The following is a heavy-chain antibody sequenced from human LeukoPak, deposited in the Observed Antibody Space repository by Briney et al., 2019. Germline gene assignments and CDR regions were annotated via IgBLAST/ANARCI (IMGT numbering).Heavy chain of an antibody. D-gene: IGHD3-22*01. CDR3: ATTRYDSSGYYSPYYYYGMDV. CDR1: GGTFSSYA. Sequence: ASVKVSCKASGGTFSSYAISWVRQAPGQGLEWMGGIIPIFGTANYAQKFQGRVTITADESTSTAYMELSSLRSEDTAVYYCATTRYDSSGYYSPYYYYGMDVWGQGTTVTVSS. V-gene: IGHV1-69*13. J-gene: IGHJ6*02. CDR2: IIPIFGTA.